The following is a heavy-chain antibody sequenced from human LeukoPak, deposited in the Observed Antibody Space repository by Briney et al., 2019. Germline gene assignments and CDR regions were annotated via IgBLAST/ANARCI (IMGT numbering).Heavy chain of an antibody. CDR1: GYTFTSYW. D-gene: IGHD6-13*01. CDR2: IYPGDFDT. J-gene: IGHJ4*02. Sequence: KVSCKASGYTFTSYWIGWVRQMPGKGLEWMGIIYPGDFDTRYSPSFQGQVTISADKSISTAYLQWSSLKASDTAMYYCARRTRLYSSSWYETNFDYWGQGTLVTVSS. V-gene: IGHV5-51*01. CDR3: ARRTRLYSSSWYETNFDY.